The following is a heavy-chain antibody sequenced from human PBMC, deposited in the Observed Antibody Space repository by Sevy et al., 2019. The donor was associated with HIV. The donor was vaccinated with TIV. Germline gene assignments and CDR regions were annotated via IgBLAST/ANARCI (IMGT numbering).Heavy chain of an antibody. Sequence: GGSLRLSCTASGFTFGDYAMNWFRQAPGKGLEWVGFIRRKAYGGTTEYAASVKGRFTIPRDDSKNIAYLQMNSLKIEDTAVYYCKTVTTGRWFDPWGQGTLVTVSS. D-gene: IGHD4-17*01. CDR1: GFTFGDYA. CDR2: IRRKAYGGTT. J-gene: IGHJ5*02. V-gene: IGHV3-49*03. CDR3: KTVTTGRWFDP.